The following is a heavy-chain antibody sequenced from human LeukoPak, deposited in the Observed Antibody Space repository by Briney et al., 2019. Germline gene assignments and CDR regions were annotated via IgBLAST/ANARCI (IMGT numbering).Heavy chain of an antibody. CDR2: ISYDGSNK. CDR1: GFTFSSYG. J-gene: IGHJ4*02. D-gene: IGHD2-21*02. CDR3: AKAPPVTAYYFDY. V-gene: IGHV3-30*18. Sequence: GRSLRLSCAASGFTFSSYGMHWVRQAPGKGLEWVAVISYDGSNKCYADSVKGRFTISRDNSKNTLYLQMNSLRAEDTAVYYCAKAPPVTAYYFDYWGQGTLVTVSS.